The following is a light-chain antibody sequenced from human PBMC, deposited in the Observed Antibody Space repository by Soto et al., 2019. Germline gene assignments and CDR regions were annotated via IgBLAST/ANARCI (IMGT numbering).Light chain of an antibody. V-gene: IGLV2-18*01. CDR1: SSDVGSYNR. J-gene: IGLJ2*01. CDR3: SLYTSRSSVV. Sequence: QSALTQPPSVSGSPGQSVTISCTGTSSDVGSYNRVSWYQQPPGTAPKLMIYEVSNRPSGVPDRFSGSKSGNTASLTISGLPAEDEADYYCSLYTSRSSVVFGGGTKRPS. CDR2: EVS.